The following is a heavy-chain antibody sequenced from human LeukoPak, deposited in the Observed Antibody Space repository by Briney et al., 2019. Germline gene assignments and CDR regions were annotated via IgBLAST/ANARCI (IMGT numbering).Heavy chain of an antibody. CDR2: IDFETDTT. Sequence: GGSLRLSCVASGFTFSSYWMHWVRQAPGKGLEWVSRIDFETDTTTYAGSVKGRFTISRDNAKNSVYLQMNNLRAEDTAVYYCARDRLGDYDHSGYYDKWGQGTLVTVSS. J-gene: IGHJ4*02. CDR3: ARDRLGDYDHSGYYDK. V-gene: IGHV3-74*01. D-gene: IGHD3-22*01. CDR1: GFTFSSYW.